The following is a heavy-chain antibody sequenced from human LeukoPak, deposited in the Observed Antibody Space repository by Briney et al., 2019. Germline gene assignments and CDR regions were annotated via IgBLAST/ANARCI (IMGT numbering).Heavy chain of an antibody. CDR3: AKGWYQLLYYFDY. Sequence: GGSLRLSCAASGFTFSSYSMNWVRQAPGKGLEWVSSISSSSSYIYYADSVKGRFTISRDNAKNSLYLQMNSLRAEDTAVYYCAKGWYQLLYYFDYWGQGTLVTVSS. J-gene: IGHJ4*02. D-gene: IGHD2-2*01. CDR2: ISSSSSYI. V-gene: IGHV3-21*04. CDR1: GFTFSSYS.